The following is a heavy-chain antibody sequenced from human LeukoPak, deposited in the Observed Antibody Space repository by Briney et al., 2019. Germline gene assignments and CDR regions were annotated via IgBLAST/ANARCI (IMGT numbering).Heavy chain of an antibody. J-gene: IGHJ5*02. CDR1: GYTFTSYG. Sequence: ASVKVSCKASGYTFTSYGISWVRQAPGQGLEWMGWISAYNGNTNYAQKLQGRVTMTTDTSTSTAYMELRSLRSDDTAVYYCARSPYCSSTSCQFPGWFDPWGQGTLVTVSS. V-gene: IGHV1-18*01. D-gene: IGHD2-2*01. CDR2: ISAYNGNT. CDR3: ARSPYCSSTSCQFPGWFDP.